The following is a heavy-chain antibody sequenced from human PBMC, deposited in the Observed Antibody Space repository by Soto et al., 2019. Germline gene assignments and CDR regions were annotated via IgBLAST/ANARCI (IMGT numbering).Heavy chain of an antibody. Sequence: EVQLLESGGGFVQPGESLRLSFAASGFTFSLSAMSWVRQAPGRGLEGVSSISGGGGSTEYADSVKGRFTISRDNSKDTVHLQMNSLRAEDTAVYYCAKGPEYDILTGCDYWGQGALVTVSS. CDR2: ISGGGGST. V-gene: IGHV3-23*01. D-gene: IGHD3-9*01. J-gene: IGHJ4*02. CDR3: AKGPEYDILTGCDY. CDR1: GFTFSLSA.